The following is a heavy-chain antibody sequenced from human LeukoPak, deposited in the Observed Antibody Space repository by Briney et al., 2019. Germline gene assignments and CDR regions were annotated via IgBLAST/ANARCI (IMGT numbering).Heavy chain of an antibody. Sequence: GGSLRLSCAASGFTFSSYEMNWVRQAPGKGLEWVSYISSSSSTIYYADSVKGRFTISRDNAKNSLYLQMNSLRAEDTAVYYCARRLWFGVRYYYYMDVWGKGTTVTISS. CDR3: ARRLWFGVRYYYYMDV. CDR2: ISSSSSTI. CDR1: GFTFSSYE. D-gene: IGHD3-10*01. V-gene: IGHV3-48*03. J-gene: IGHJ6*03.